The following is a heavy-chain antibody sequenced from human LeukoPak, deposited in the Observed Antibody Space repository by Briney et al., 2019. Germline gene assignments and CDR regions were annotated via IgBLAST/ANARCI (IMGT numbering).Heavy chain of an antibody. CDR1: GGSISSSSYY. V-gene: IGHV4-61*05. CDR3: ARSDSGSYFYRRYYFDY. J-gene: IGHJ4*02. Sequence: SETLSLTCTVSGGSISSSSYYWGWIRQPPGKGLEWIGYIYYSGSTNYNPSLKSRVTISVDTSRNQFSLKLSSVTAADTAVYYCARSDSGSYFYRRYYFDYWGQGTLVTVSS. D-gene: IGHD1-26*01. CDR2: IYYSGST.